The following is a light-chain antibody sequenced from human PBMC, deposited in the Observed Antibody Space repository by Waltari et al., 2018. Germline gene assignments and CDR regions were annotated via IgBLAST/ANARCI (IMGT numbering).Light chain of an antibody. J-gene: IGKJ1*01. CDR2: ASS. CDR3: QKNDALPAT. CDR1: QSIGKY. Sequence: EIVLTQSPATLSLSPGERATLSCRASQSIGKYLIWYQQKPGQAPRLLIYASSIRATGIPDRFSGSGSGTDFSLTISSLEPEDFAVYYCQKNDALPATFGQGTKVEIK. V-gene: IGKV3-20*01.